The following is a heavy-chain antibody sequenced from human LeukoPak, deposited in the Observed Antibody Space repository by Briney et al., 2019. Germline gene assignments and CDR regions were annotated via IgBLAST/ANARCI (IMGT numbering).Heavy chain of an antibody. V-gene: IGHV1-18*01. D-gene: IGHD1-26*01. CDR1: GYTFTSYG. CDR3: ARVRLVGATSAYFDY. Sequence: ASVKVSCKASGYTFTSYGISWVRQAPGQGLEWMGWISAYNGNTNYAQKLQGRVTMTTDTSTSTAYMELSSLRSEDTAVYYCARVRLVGATSAYFDYWGQGTLVTVPS. J-gene: IGHJ4*02. CDR2: ISAYNGNT.